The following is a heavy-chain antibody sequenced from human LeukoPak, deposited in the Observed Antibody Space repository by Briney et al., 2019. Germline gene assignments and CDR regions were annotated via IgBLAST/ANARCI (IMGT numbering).Heavy chain of an antibody. CDR3: ARVGRLQYGDYVAFDY. J-gene: IGHJ4*02. Sequence: PGGSLRLSCATSGFTFTDYYMTWIRQAPGKGLEWISYISVSGTTMYYADSVKGRFTLSRDNAKNSLYLQMNSLRADDTAVYYCARVGRLQYGDYVAFDYWGQGALVTVSS. CDR1: GFTFTDYY. V-gene: IGHV3-11*01. D-gene: IGHD4-17*01. CDR2: ISVSGTTM.